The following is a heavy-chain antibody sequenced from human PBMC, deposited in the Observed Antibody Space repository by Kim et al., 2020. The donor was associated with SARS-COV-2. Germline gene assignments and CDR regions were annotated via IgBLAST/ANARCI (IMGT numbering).Heavy chain of an antibody. D-gene: IGHD6-19*01. CDR3: ARDRQRAGTGVDY. J-gene: IGHJ4*02. V-gene: IGHV6-1*01. CDR2: TYYRSKWYT. Sequence: SQTLSLTCDISGDSVSSNSAAWNWIRQSPSRGLEWLGRTYYRSKWYTDYALSVKGRITINPDTSKNQFSLQLNSVTPGDTAVYYCARDRQRAGTGVDYWGQGTLVTVSS. CDR1: GDSVSSNSAA.